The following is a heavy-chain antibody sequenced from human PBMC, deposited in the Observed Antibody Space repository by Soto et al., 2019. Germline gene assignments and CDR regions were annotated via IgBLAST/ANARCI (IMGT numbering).Heavy chain of an antibody. J-gene: IGHJ6*03. V-gene: IGHV3-53*04. Sequence: EVQLVESGGGLVQPGGSLRLSCAASGFTVSSNYMSWVRQAPGKGLEWVSVIYSGGSTYYADSVKGRFTISRHNSKNTLYLQMNSLRAEDTAVYYCAGGSRDYIWGSYRPYYMDVWGKGTTVTVSS. CDR3: AGGSRDYIWGSYRPYYMDV. D-gene: IGHD3-16*02. CDR1: GFTVSSNY. CDR2: IYSGGST.